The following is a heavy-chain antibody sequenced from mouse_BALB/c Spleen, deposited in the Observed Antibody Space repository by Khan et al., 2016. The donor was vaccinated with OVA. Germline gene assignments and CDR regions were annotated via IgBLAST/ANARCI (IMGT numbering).Heavy chain of an antibody. CDR3: TREGPYYGNYVAWFAY. CDR1: GYTFTSYT. D-gene: IGHD2-10*01. CDR2: INPSNDYT. Sequence: QVQLQQSGAELARPGASVKMSCKASGYTFTSYTMHWVKQRPGQGLEWIGYINPSNDYTNYNQKFKDKATLTADKSSSTAYMQLSSLTSEDSAVYYCTREGPYYGNYVAWFAYWGQGTLVTVSA. J-gene: IGHJ3*01. V-gene: IGHV1-4*01.